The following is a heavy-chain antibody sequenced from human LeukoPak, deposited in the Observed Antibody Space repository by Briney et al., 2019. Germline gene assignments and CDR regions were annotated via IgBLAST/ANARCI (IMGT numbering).Heavy chain of an antibody. V-gene: IGHV4-59*08. CDR1: GGSISSYY. J-gene: IGHJ3*02. D-gene: IGHD1-26*01. CDR2: IYYSGST. Sequence: SETLSLTCTVSGGSISSYYWRWIRQPPGKGLEWIGYIYYSGSTNYNPSLKSRVTISVDTSKNQFSLKLSSVTAADTAVYYCARPYLSGSSDAFDIWGQGTMVTVSS. CDR3: ARPYLSGSSDAFDI.